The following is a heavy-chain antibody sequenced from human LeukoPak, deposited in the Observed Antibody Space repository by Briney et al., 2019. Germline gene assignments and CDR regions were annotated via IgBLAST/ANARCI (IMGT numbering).Heavy chain of an antibody. CDR2: ILYDGSNK. CDR3: ARDISRWFGELSQIFDY. CDR1: GFTFSSYA. J-gene: IGHJ4*02. Sequence: GESLRLSCAASGFTFSSYAMHWVRHPPGKGLEWVAFILYDGSNKYYADSVKRRFTIARDNSKNTLYLQMNSLRAEDTAVYYCARDISRWFGELSQIFDYWGQGTLVTVSS. V-gene: IGHV3-30-3*01. D-gene: IGHD3-10*01.